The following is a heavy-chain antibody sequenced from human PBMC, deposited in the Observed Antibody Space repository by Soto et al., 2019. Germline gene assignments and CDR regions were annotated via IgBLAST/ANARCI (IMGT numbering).Heavy chain of an antibody. Sequence: QITLKESGPTLVKPTQTLTLTCTFSGFSLSTSAVGVGWIRQAPGKALEWLALIYWDDDKRYSPSLKSRLTITKDTSKNQVVLTMTTMDPVDTGTYYFVHSPYVGYGFDFDYWGQGTLVTVSS. V-gene: IGHV2-5*02. CDR3: VHSPYVGYGFDFDY. J-gene: IGHJ4*02. CDR2: IYWDDDK. D-gene: IGHD5-12*01. CDR1: GFSLSTSAVG.